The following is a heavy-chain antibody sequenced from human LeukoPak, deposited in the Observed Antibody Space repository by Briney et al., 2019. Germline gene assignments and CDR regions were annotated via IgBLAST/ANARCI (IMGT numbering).Heavy chain of an antibody. J-gene: IGHJ4*02. D-gene: IGHD6-6*01. CDR2: IYHSGST. CDR3: ARAFSSSPLDY. Sequence: SETLSLTCTVSGYSISSGYYWGWIRQPPGKGLEWIGSIYHSGSTYYNPSLKSRVTISVDTSKNQFSLKLSSVTAADTAVYYCARAFSSSPLDYWGQGILVTVSP. V-gene: IGHV4-38-2*02. CDR1: GYSISSGYY.